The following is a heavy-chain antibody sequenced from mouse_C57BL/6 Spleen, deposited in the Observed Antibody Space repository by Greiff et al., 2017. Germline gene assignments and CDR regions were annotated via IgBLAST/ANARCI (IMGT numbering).Heavy chain of an antibody. CDR2: IRSKSNNYAT. CDR1: GFSFNTYA. D-gene: IGHD4-1*01. J-gene: IGHJ3*01. Sequence: EVKLVESGGGLVQPKGSLKLSCAASGFSFNTYAMNWVRQAPGTGLEWVARIRSKSNNYATYYADSVTDRFTISRDETESMLDLQMNTLKTEDTAMYDCVAWADWGQGTLVTVAA. CDR3: VAWAD. V-gene: IGHV10-1*01.